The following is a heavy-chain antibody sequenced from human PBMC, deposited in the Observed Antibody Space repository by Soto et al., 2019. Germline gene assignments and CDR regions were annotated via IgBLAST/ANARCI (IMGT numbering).Heavy chain of an antibody. CDR2: IYHSGST. CDR3: ARERRDGARLDP. J-gene: IGHJ5*02. Sequence: QVQLQESGPGLVKPSQTLSLTCTVSGGSISSGDYYWSWFRQPPGEGLEWIGYIYHSGSTYYNPSLKSRVTISVNTSKNQFPLKLSSVTAADTAVYYFARERRDGARLDPWGQGTLVTVSS. V-gene: IGHV4-30-4*01. CDR1: GGSISSGDYY.